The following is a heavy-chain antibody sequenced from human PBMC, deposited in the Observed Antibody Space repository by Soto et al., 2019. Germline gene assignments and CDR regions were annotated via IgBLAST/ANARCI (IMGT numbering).Heavy chain of an antibody. J-gene: IGHJ6*02. V-gene: IGHV4-59*01. CDR3: ARDRRVLTYYYDSSGFDGMDV. CDR1: GGSISSYY. D-gene: IGHD3-22*01. CDR2: IYYSGST. Sequence: PSETLSLTCTVSGGSISSYYWSWIRQPPGKGLEWIGYIYYSGSTNYNPSLKSRVTISVDTSKNQFSLKLSSVTAADTAVYYCARDRRVLTYYYDSSGFDGMDVWGQRPTVTVSS.